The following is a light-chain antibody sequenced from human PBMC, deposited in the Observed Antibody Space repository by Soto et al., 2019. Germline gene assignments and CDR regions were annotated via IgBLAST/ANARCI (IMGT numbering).Light chain of an antibody. Sequence: SVLTQSPSASGSPGQSVTISCTGTSSDIGGYNSVSWYQQHPGKAPKVVIYDVTKRPSGVPDRFSGSKSGNTASLTVSALQAEDEADYYCSSYTDRKNLVFGTGTKVTV. CDR1: SSDIGGYNS. V-gene: IGLV2-8*01. CDR3: SSYTDRKNLV. J-gene: IGLJ1*01. CDR2: DVT.